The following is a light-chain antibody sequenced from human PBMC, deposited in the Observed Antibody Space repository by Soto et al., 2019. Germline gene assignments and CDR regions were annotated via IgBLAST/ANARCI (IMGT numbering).Light chain of an antibody. Sequence: QSALTQPPSASGTPGQRVTISCSGSSSNIGSNTVNWYQQLPGTAPKLVIYSNNQRPSGVPYRFSGSKSGTSASLAISGLQSEDEADYYCVAWDDSLNGYVVFGGGTKVTVL. V-gene: IGLV1-44*01. J-gene: IGLJ2*01. CDR2: SNN. CDR1: SSNIGSNT. CDR3: VAWDDSLNGYVV.